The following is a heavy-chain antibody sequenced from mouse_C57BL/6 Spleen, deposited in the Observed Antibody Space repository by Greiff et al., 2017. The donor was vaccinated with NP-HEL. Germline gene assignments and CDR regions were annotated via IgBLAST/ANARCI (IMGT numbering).Heavy chain of an antibody. Sequence: VQVVESGPGLVAPSQSLSITFPVSGFSLTSYGVAWVRQSPGKGLEWLGVIWGVGSTNYNSALKSRLSISKDNSKSQVFLKMNSLQTDDTAMYYCARSNWDYAMDYWGQGTSVTVSS. D-gene: IGHD4-1*01. V-gene: IGHV2-6*01. CDR2: IWGVGST. CDR1: GFSLTSYG. CDR3: ARSNWDYAMDY. J-gene: IGHJ4*01.